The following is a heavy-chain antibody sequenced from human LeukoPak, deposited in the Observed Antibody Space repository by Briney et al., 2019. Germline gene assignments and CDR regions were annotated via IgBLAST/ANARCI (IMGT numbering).Heavy chain of an antibody. D-gene: IGHD4-17*01. Sequence: SVKVSCKASGGTFSSYAISWVRQAPGQGLEWMGGIIPIFGTANYAQKFQGRVTITADESTSTAYMELSSLRSEDTAVYYCARVSYGDYWFDPWGQGTLVTVSS. CDR2: IIPIFGTA. J-gene: IGHJ5*02. CDR3: ARVSYGDYWFDP. CDR1: GGTFSSYA. V-gene: IGHV1-69*13.